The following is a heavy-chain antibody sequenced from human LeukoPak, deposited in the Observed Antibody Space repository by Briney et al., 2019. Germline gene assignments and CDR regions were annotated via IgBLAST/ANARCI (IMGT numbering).Heavy chain of an antibody. CDR1: GFTFSSYA. Sequence: PGGSLRLSCAASGFTFSSYAMSWVRQVPGKGLEWVSAIGGAGGSTYYADSVRGRLTISRDDSKNTLYLQMNGLRAEDTAVYYCAKEGFDSWGQGTLVTVSS. CDR2: IGGAGGST. J-gene: IGHJ4*02. V-gene: IGHV3-23*01. CDR3: AKEGFDS.